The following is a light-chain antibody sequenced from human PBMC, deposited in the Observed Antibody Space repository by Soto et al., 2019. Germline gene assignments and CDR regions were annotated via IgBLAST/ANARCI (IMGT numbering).Light chain of an antibody. CDR1: QSVRGNS. CDR2: SGS. J-gene: IGKJ3*01. CDR3: QQYGALPVT. V-gene: IGKV3-20*01. Sequence: PGEGATLSCRASQSVRGNSLAWYQQKPGQAPRLLIYSGSSRATGIPDRFSGSGSGTDFTLTISRLEPEDFAVYYCQQYGALPVTFGPGITVDIK.